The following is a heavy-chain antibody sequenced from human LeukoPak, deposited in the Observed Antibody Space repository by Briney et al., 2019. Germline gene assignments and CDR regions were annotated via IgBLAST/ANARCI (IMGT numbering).Heavy chain of an antibody. Sequence: SETLSLTCTVSGDSISSHYWSWIRQPPGKGLEWIGYIYNSGSTNYNPSFKSRVTISVDTSKNQFSLNLSSVTAADTAVYYCARGHYYDSSGDYWGQGTLVTVSS. CDR1: GDSISSHY. CDR3: ARGHYYDSSGDY. D-gene: IGHD3-22*01. V-gene: IGHV4-59*11. J-gene: IGHJ4*02. CDR2: IYNSGST.